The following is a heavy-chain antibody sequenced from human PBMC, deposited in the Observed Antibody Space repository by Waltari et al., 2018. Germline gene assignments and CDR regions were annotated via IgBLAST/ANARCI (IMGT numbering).Heavy chain of an antibody. CDR1: GGSISRSSYY. Sequence: QLQLQESGPTLVKPSETLSLTCTVSGGSISRSSYYWGWIRQSPGKGLEWIGSIYYSGTPYYNPTLGSRVTISGDTSKNQFSLKLSSVTAADTAVYYCVRHWKRNGYRFDPWGQGTLVTVSS. J-gene: IGHJ5*02. CDR3: VRHWKRNGYRFDP. CDR2: IYYSGTP. D-gene: IGHD5-12*01. V-gene: IGHV4-39*01.